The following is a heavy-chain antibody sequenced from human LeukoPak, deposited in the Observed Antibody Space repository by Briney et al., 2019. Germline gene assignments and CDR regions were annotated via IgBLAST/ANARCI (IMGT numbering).Heavy chain of an antibody. V-gene: IGHV1-46*01. D-gene: IGHD1-26*01. Sequence: GASVKVSCKASGYTLTSYYMHWVRQAPGQGLEWMRIINPSGGSTSYAQKFQGRVTMTRDTSTSTVYMELSSLRSEDTAVYYCARGGLVGRSGSYYGIYWGQGTLVTVSS. CDR2: INPSGGST. CDR3: ARGGLVGRSGSYYGIY. CDR1: GYTLTSYY. J-gene: IGHJ4*02.